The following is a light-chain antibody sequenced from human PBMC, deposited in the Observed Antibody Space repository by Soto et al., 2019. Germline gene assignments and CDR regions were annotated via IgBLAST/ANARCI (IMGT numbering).Light chain of an antibody. Sequence: EIVLTQSPGTLSLSPGERATLSCRASQSVASNYLGWYQQKPGQAPRVLIFDASIRATGIPDRFSASGSGSDFTLTISRLEPDDFAVYYCHQYDSLPLTFGGAPKVDSK. CDR2: DAS. V-gene: IGKV3-20*01. CDR1: QSVASNY. J-gene: IGKJ4*01. CDR3: HQYDSLPLT.